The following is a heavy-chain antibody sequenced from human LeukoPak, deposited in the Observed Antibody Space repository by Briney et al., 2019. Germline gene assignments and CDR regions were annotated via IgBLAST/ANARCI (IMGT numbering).Heavy chain of an antibody. CDR1: GFTFSSYE. CDR2: ISSSGSTI. CDR3: ARVTIGRPDY. Sequence: QPGRSLRLSCAASGFTFSSYEMNWVRQAPGKGLEWVSYISSSGSTIYYADSVKGRFTISRDNAKNSLYLQMNSLRAEDTAVYYCARVTIGRPDYWGQGTLVTVSS. D-gene: IGHD3-9*01. V-gene: IGHV3-48*03. J-gene: IGHJ4*02.